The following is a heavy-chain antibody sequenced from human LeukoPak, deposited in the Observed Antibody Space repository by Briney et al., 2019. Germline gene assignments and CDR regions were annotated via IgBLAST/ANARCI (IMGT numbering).Heavy chain of an antibody. CDR2: INSNSGAT. V-gene: IGHV1-2*02. D-gene: IGHD3-3*01. Sequence: GASVKVSCKASGYTFTGYYLHWVRQAPGQGLEWMGWINSNSGATHFAQKFQARVTMTRDTSISTAYMELSRVTSDDTAVYYCGRDRVGNYLDNWGQGTLVTVSS. CDR1: GYTFTGYY. J-gene: IGHJ4*02. CDR3: GRDRVGNYLDN.